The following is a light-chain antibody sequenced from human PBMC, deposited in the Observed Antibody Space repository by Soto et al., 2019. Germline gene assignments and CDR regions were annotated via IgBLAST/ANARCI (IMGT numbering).Light chain of an antibody. CDR3: QQRSNWPPIT. Sequence: EIVMTQSPATLSVTPGERATLSCRASQSVRNNLAWYRQRPGQAPRLLIYDASNRATGIPARFSGSGSGTDFTLTISSLEPEDFAVYYCQQRSNWPPITFGQGTRLEIK. CDR2: DAS. J-gene: IGKJ5*01. V-gene: IGKV3-11*01. CDR1: QSVRNN.